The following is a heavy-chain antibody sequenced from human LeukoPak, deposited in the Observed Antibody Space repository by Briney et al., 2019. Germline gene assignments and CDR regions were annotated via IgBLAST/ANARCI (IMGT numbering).Heavy chain of an antibody. D-gene: IGHD6-19*01. Sequence: SETLSLTCTVSGGSISSYYWSWIRQPPGKGLEWIGYIYYSGSTNYNPSLKSRVTISVDTSKNQFSLKLRSVTAADTAVYYCARVRQWLAPNWFDPWGQGTLVTVSS. CDR1: GGSISSYY. CDR3: ARVRQWLAPNWFDP. V-gene: IGHV4-59*01. CDR2: IYYSGST. J-gene: IGHJ5*02.